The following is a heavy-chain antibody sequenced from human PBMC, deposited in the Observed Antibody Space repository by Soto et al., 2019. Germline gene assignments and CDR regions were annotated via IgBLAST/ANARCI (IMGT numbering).Heavy chain of an antibody. D-gene: IGHD3-3*01. CDR2: ISYDGSNK. V-gene: IGHV3-30-3*01. Sequence: ESGGGVVQPGRSLRLSCAASGFTFSSYAMHWVRQAPGKGLEWVAVISYDGSNKYYADSVKGRFTISRDNSKNTLYLQMNSLRAEDTAVYYCARDRSFWSGYSLVRYYFDYWGQGTLVTVSS. J-gene: IGHJ4*02. CDR1: GFTFSSYA. CDR3: ARDRSFWSGYSLVRYYFDY.